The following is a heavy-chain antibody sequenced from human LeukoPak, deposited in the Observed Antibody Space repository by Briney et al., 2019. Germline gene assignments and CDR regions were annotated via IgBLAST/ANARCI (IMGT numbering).Heavy chain of an antibody. Sequence: SVKVSCKASGGTFSSYAISWVRQAPGQGLEWMGRIIPILGIANYAQKFQGRVTITADKSTSTAYMELSSLRSEDTAVYYCARLVYCSGGSCYSPGAFDIWGQGTMDTVSS. CDR3: ARLVYCSGGSCYSPGAFDI. J-gene: IGHJ3*02. CDR1: GGTFSSYA. CDR2: IIPILGIA. D-gene: IGHD2-15*01. V-gene: IGHV1-69*04.